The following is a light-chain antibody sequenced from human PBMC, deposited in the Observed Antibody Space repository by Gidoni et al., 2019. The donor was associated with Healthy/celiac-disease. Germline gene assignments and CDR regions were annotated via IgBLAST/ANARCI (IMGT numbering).Light chain of an antibody. CDR3: AAWDDSLSGVV. CDR2: RNN. CDR1: SSNIGSTY. Sequence: QSVLTQPPSASGTPGQRVTISCSGSSSNIGSTYVYWYQQLPGTAPKLLIYRNNQRPSGVPDRFSGSTSGTSASLAIIGLRSEDEADYYCAAWDDSLSGVVFGGGTKLTVL. V-gene: IGLV1-47*01. J-gene: IGLJ2*01.